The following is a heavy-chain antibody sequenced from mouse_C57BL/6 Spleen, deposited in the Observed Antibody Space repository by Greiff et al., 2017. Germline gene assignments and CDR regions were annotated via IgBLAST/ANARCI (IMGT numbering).Heavy chain of an antibody. CDR3: AIVTAQATHGY. V-gene: IGHV1-42*01. Sequence: VHVKQSGPELVKPGASVSISCKVTGYSFTGYYMYWVMQSPEKSLEWMGEINPCTGGTTYNPKLKAKATLTGDKSSSPAYMQFKRLTSEDSAVYYCAIVTAQATHGYWGQGTTLTVAS. D-gene: IGHD3-2*02. J-gene: IGHJ2*01. CDR1: GYSFTGYY. CDR2: INPCTGGT.